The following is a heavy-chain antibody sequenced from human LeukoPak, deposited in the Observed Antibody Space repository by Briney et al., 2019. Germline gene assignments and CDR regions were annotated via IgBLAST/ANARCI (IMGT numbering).Heavy chain of an antibody. J-gene: IGHJ5*02. CDR1: GYTFTSYY. Sequence: ASVKVSCKASGYTFTSYYMHWVRQAPGQGLEWMGIINPSGGSTSYAQKFQGRVTMTRDTSTSTVYMELRSLRSDDTAVYYCARYIVGEDWFDPWGQGTLVTVSS. CDR2: INPSGGST. CDR3: ARYIVGEDWFDP. D-gene: IGHD1-26*01. V-gene: IGHV1-46*01.